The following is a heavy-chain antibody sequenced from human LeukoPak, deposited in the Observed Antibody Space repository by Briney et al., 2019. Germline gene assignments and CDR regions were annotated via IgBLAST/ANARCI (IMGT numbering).Heavy chain of an antibody. Sequence: ASVKVSCKASGYTFSAYCMHWVRQAPGQGLEWMGWINPKSGGTNYAQKFQDRVTMTRDTSISSTYMELSRLKSDDTAMYYCVRDLGISGWYAPPLGYFDSWGQGTLVTVSS. V-gene: IGHV1-2*02. CDR2: INPKSGGT. CDR1: GYTFSAYC. D-gene: IGHD6-19*01. J-gene: IGHJ4*02. CDR3: VRDLGISGWYAPPLGYFDS.